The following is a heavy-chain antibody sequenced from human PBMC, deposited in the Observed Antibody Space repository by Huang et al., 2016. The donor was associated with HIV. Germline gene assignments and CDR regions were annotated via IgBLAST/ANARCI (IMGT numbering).Heavy chain of an antibody. CDR2: IRGSGDLT. CDR3: AKDVWAASDADTFDV. D-gene: IGHD2-8*01. Sequence: EVKLLESGGGLVQPGGSLRLSCAASGLSFRSFGMSWVRQAPGKGRQWMSGIRGSGDLTSYADSVKGRFTISRDNSKNTLFLHMKSLRVEDTAVYYCAKDVWAASDADTFDVWGQGTVVSVS. V-gene: IGHV3-23*01. CDR1: GLSFRSFG. J-gene: IGHJ3*01.